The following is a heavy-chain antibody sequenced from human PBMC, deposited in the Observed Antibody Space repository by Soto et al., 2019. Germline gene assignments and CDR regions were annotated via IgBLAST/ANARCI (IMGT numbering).Heavy chain of an antibody. V-gene: IGHV3-9*01. CDR2: ISWNSGSI. J-gene: IGHJ2*01. Sequence: EVQLVESGGGLVQPGRSLRLSCAASGFTFDDYAMHWVRQAPGKGLEWVSGISWNSGSIGYADSVKGRFTISRDNAKNSLYVQMNSLRAEDTALYYCAKDMCPVVGATGCWYFDLWGRGTLVTFSS. D-gene: IGHD1-26*01. CDR1: GFTFDDYA. CDR3: AKDMCPVVGATGCWYFDL.